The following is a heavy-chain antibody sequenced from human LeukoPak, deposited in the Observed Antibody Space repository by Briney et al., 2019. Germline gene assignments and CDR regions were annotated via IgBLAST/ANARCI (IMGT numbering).Heavy chain of an antibody. CDR3: ARVNIAAAGISSWFAP. CDR1: GGSFSGYY. D-gene: IGHD6-13*01. V-gene: IGHV4-34*01. Sequence: SETLSLTCAVYGGSFSGYYWSWIRQPPGKGLEWIGEINHSGSTNYNPSLKSRVTISVDTSKNQFSLKLSSVTAADTAVYYCARVNIAAAGISSWFAPWGQGALVTVSS. J-gene: IGHJ5*02. CDR2: INHSGST.